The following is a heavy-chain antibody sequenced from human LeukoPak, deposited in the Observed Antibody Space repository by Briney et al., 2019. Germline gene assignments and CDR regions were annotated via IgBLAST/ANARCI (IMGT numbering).Heavy chain of an antibody. J-gene: IGHJ4*02. Sequence: GGSLGLSCAVSGISLSNYGMSWVRQAPGKGLEWVSGISGSGGNTYYADSVKGRFTISRDNSKNTLYLQMNSLRAEDTAVYFCAKRGVVIRVILVGFHKEAYYFDSWGQGALVTVSS. CDR1: GISLSNYG. CDR3: AKRGVVIRVILVGFHKEAYYFDS. D-gene: IGHD3-22*01. CDR2: ISGSGGNT. V-gene: IGHV3-23*01.